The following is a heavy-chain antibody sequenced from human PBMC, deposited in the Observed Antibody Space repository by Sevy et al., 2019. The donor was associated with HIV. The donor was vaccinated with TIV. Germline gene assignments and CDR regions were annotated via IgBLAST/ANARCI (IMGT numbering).Heavy chain of an antibody. J-gene: IGHJ6*02. CDR3: ASSEITIFGVVTDYYYYGMDV. CDR2: INAGNGNT. V-gene: IGHV1-3*01. D-gene: IGHD3-3*01. CDR1: GYTFTSYA. Sequence: ASVKVSCKASGYTFTSYAMHWVRQAPGQRLEWMGWINAGNGNTKYSQKFQGRVTITRDTSASTAYMELSSLRSEDTAVYYCASSEITIFGVVTDYYYYGMDVWGQGTTVTVS.